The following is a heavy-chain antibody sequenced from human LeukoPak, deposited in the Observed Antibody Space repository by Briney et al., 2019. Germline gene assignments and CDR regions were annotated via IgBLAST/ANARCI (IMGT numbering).Heavy chain of an antibody. V-gene: IGHV1-69*05. CDR2: IIPIFGTA. CDR1: GGTFSSYA. Sequence: GASVKVSCKASGGTFSSYAISWVRQAPGQGLEWMGGIIPIFGTANYAQKFQGRVTITTDESTSTAYMELSSLRSEDTAVYYCARGPLGYCSSTSCHSPEFDPWGQGTLVTVSS. CDR3: ARGPLGYCSSTSCHSPEFDP. J-gene: IGHJ5*02. D-gene: IGHD2-2*01.